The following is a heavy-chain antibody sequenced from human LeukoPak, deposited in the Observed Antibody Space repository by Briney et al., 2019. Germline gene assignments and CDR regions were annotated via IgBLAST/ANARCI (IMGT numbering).Heavy chain of an antibody. Sequence: GSLRLSCAASGFTFSSYAMSWVRQPPGKGLEWVGYIYYSGSTNYNPSLKSRATISVVTSKNQISLKLSSVTAADTDVYYCARHEWEAAVNFDYWGQGTLVTVSS. J-gene: IGHJ4*02. CDR2: IYYSGST. CDR1: GFTFSSYA. CDR3: ARHEWEAAVNFDY. V-gene: IGHV4-59*08. D-gene: IGHD6-13*01.